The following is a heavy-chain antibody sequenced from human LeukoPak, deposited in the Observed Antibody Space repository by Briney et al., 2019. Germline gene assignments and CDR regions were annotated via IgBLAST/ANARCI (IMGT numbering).Heavy chain of an antibody. Sequence: PSETLSLTCDVSGVSFSTYYWSWIRQSPEKGLEWIGEVNHSGYTNLNPSLKSRVTISADTSKNQFSLKLSSVTAADTAVYYCARQLYGSDYWGQGTLVTVSS. D-gene: IGHD4-17*01. J-gene: IGHJ4*02. CDR1: GVSFSTYY. V-gene: IGHV4-34*01. CDR2: VNHSGYT. CDR3: ARQLYGSDY.